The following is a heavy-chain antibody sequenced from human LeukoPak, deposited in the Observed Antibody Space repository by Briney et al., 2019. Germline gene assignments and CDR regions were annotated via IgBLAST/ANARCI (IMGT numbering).Heavy chain of an antibody. CDR3: AIKAKGDY. Sequence: AGGSLRLSCAASGFTFSTYAMSWVRQAPGKGLEWVSTINNNGGSTYYADSVKGRFTISRDNSKNTLCLQMNSLRAEDTAVYYSAIKAKGDYWGQGTLVTVSS. D-gene: IGHD3-10*01. V-gene: IGHV3-23*01. CDR2: INNNGGST. CDR1: GFTFSTYA. J-gene: IGHJ4*02.